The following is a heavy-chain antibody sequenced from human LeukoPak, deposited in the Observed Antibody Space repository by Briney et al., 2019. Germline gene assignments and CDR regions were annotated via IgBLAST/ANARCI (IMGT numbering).Heavy chain of an antibody. D-gene: IGHD3-10*01. V-gene: IGHV4-4*02. J-gene: IGHJ5*02. Sequence: PSGTQSLTCAVSGGSISSSNWWSWVRQPPGKGLEWIGEIYHSGSTNYNPSLKSRVTISVDKSKNQFSLKLSSVTAADTAVYYCARQITMVRGVINWFDPWGQGTLVTVSS. CDR1: GGSISSSNW. CDR3: ARQITMVRGVINWFDP. CDR2: IYHSGST.